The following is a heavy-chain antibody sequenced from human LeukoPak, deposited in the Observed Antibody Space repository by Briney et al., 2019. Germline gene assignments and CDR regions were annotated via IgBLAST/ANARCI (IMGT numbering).Heavy chain of an antibody. Sequence: GASVTVSCKASGGTFSSYAISWVRQAAGQGLEWMGRIIPIFGTANYAQKFKGRVTITTDESTSTAYMELSSLRSEDTAVYYCARGPRPAVTTIPSPIDYWGQGTLVTVSS. CDR2: IIPIFGTA. CDR3: ARGPRPAVTTIPSPIDY. J-gene: IGHJ4*02. CDR1: GGTFSSYA. D-gene: IGHD4-17*01. V-gene: IGHV1-69*05.